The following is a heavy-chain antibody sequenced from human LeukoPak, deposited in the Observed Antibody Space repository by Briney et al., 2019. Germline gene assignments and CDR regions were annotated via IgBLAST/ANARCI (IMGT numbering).Heavy chain of an antibody. CDR2: INPNSGGT. Sequence: ASVKVSCKASGYTFTSYYIYWVRQAPGQGLEWMGWINPNSGGTNYAQKFQGRVTKTRDTSISTAYMELSRLRSDDTAVYYCARGQQWLEAFDYWGLGTLVTVSS. J-gene: IGHJ4*02. V-gene: IGHV1-2*02. D-gene: IGHD6-19*01. CDR3: ARGQQWLEAFDY. CDR1: GYTFTSYY.